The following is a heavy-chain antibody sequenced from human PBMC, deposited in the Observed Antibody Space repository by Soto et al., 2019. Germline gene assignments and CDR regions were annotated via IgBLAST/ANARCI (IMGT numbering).Heavy chain of an antibody. Sequence: QLQVQESGPGLVKPSETLSLTCTVSGSSISSSGYYWGWIRQHPGKGLEWIGSMYYGVSTYYNPSLKRRVTVSLDASKNQFSLNLSSVTAADTAVYYCARLPSRHLVDYWGQGTLVTVSS. J-gene: IGHJ4*02. CDR2: MYYGVST. CDR1: GSSISSSGYY. D-gene: IGHD3-3*02. CDR3: ARLPSRHLVDY. V-gene: IGHV4-39*01.